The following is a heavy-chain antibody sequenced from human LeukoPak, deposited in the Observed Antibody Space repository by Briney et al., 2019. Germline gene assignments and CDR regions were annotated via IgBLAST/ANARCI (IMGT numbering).Heavy chain of an antibody. Sequence: GESLKISCKGSGYSFTSYWIGWVRQMPGKGLEWMGIIYPGDSDTRYSPSFQGQVTISADKSISTAYLQWSSLKASDTAMYYCARGDYDILTGATGLLDYWGQGTLVTVSS. CDR2: IYPGDSDT. V-gene: IGHV5-51*01. J-gene: IGHJ4*02. CDR1: GYSFTSYW. CDR3: ARGDYDILTGATGLLDY. D-gene: IGHD3-9*01.